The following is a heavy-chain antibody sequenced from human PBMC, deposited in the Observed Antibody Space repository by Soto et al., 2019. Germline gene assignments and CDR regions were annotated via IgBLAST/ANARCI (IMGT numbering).Heavy chain of an antibody. CDR1: GYTLTELS. Sequence: ASVKVSCKVSGYTLTELSMHWVRQAPGKGLEWMGGFDPEDGGTIYAQKFQGRVTMTEDTSTDTAYMELSSLRSEDTAVYYCATGRRGDCTNGVCYTSDIDYWGQGTLVTVSS. V-gene: IGHV1-24*01. D-gene: IGHD2-8*01. J-gene: IGHJ4*02. CDR3: ATGRRGDCTNGVCYTSDIDY. CDR2: FDPEDGGT.